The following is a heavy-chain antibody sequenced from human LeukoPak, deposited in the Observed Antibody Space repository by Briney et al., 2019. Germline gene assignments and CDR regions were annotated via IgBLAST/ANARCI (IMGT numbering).Heavy chain of an antibody. CDR3: AKGTEGYCSGTVCYPFDY. J-gene: IGHJ4*02. V-gene: IGHV3-23*01. CDR2: ITGSGSDT. Sequence: PGGSLRLSCEASGFTFSSYAMNWVRQVPGKGLEWVSSITGSGSDTYFVDSVKGRFTTSRDNSKNTLYLQLNSLRAEDTAVYYCAKGTEGYCSGTVCYPFDYWGRGTLVTVSS. D-gene: IGHD2-15*01. CDR1: GFTFSSYA.